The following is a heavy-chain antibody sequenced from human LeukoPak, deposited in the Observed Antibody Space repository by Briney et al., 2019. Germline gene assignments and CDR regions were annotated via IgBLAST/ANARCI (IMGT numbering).Heavy chain of an antibody. J-gene: IGHJ6*02. CDR3: ARVEGYYYGSGTYTYYYYYGMDV. CDR2: INPNSGGT. D-gene: IGHD3-10*01. V-gene: IGHV1-2*02. CDR1: GYTFTGYY. Sequence: GASVKGSCKASGYTFTGYYMHWVRQAPGQGLEWMGWINPNSGGTNYAQKFQGRVTMTRDTSISTAYMELSRLRSDDTAVYYCARVEGYYYGSGTYTYYYYYGMDVWGQGTTVTVSS.